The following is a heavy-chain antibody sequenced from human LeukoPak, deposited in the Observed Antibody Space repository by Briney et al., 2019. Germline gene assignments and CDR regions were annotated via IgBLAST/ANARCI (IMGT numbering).Heavy chain of an antibody. D-gene: IGHD3-10*01. Sequence: PSETLSLTCAVYGGSFSGYYWSWIRQPPGKGLEWIGEINHSGSTNYNPSLKSRVTISVDTSKNQFSLKLSSVTAADTAVYYCARFTMVRGVRYYYYGMDGWGQGTTVTVS. CDR1: GGSFSGYY. V-gene: IGHV4-34*01. CDR3: ARFTMVRGVRYYYYGMDG. CDR2: INHSGST. J-gene: IGHJ6*02.